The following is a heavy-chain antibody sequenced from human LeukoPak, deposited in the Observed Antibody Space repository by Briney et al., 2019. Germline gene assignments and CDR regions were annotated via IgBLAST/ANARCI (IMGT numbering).Heavy chain of an antibody. CDR2: INHSGYT. J-gene: IGHJ4*02. D-gene: IGHD4-17*01. Sequence: SETLSLTCAVSGTSFSSYYLSWIRRSPEKGLEWIGEINHSGYTNNNPSLKSRVTMSVDTANNRFSLSLSSVTAADTAVYFCARMTTGHDYWGQGILVTVSS. CDR1: GTSFSSYY. V-gene: IGHV4-34*01. CDR3: ARMTTGHDY.